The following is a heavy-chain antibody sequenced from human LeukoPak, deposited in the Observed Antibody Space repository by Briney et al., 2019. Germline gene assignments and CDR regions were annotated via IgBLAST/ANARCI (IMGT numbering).Heavy chain of an antibody. Sequence: SETLSLTCDVYGESFHMFYWSWIRQPPGKGLQWIGEINHSGSTNYHPSLKSRVTISVDTSKNQFSLTLSSVTAADTAVYYCARETSQKGAHYMDVWGKGTTITISS. CDR1: GESFHMFY. J-gene: IGHJ6*03. CDR3: ARETSQKGAHYMDV. CDR2: INHSGST. D-gene: IGHD3-16*01. V-gene: IGHV4-34*01.